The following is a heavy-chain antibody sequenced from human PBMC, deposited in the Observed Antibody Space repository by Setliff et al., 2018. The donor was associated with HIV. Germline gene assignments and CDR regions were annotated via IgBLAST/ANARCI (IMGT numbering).Heavy chain of an antibody. Sequence: PSETLSLTCAVYGGSFSGYYWSWIRQPPGKGLEWIGEINHDRTTNYNPSLKSQVTISVDTSKNQFSLTLNSVTAADTAVYYCARGSRQLTIFGVVFKTNYYFMDVWGEGTAVTVSS. CDR2: INHDRTT. J-gene: IGHJ6*03. V-gene: IGHV4-34*01. CDR3: ARGSRQLTIFGVVFKTNYYFMDV. CDR1: GGSFSGYY. D-gene: IGHD3-3*01.